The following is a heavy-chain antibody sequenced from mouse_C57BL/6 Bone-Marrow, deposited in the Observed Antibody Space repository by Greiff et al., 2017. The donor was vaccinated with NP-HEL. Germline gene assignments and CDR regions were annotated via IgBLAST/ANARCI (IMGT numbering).Heavy chain of an antibody. CDR2: IDPENGDT. J-gene: IGHJ1*03. Sequence: VQLQQSGAELVRPGASVKLSCTASGFNIKDDYMHWVKQRPEQGLEWIGWIDPENGDTEYASKFQGKATITADTSSNTAYLQLSSLTSEDTAVYYCTPIYYGNYVGYRYFDVWGTGTTVTVSS. V-gene: IGHV14-4*01. CDR3: TPIYYGNYVGYRYFDV. CDR1: GFNIKDDY. D-gene: IGHD2-1*01.